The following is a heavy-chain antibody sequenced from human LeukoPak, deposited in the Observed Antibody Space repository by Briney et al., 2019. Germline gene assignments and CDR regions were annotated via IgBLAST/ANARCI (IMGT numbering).Heavy chain of an antibody. CDR1: GFTVSSNY. J-gene: IGHJ4*02. CDR3: VISAAADFSYFDY. D-gene: IGHD6-13*01. CDR2: IYSGGST. Sequence: GGSLRLSCAASGFTVSSNYMSWVRQAPGKGLEWVSVIYSGGSTYYADSVTGRFTISRDNSKNTLYLQMNSLRAEDTAVYYCVISAAADFSYFDYWGQGTLVTVSS. V-gene: IGHV3-66*01.